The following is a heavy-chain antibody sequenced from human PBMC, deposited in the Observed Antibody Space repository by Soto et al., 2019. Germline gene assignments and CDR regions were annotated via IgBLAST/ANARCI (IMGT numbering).Heavy chain of an antibody. V-gene: IGHV1-18*01. D-gene: IGHD3-9*01. J-gene: IGHJ4*02. Sequence: ASVKVSCKASGYTFTSYGISWVRQAPGQGLEWMGWISAYNGNTNYAQKLQGRVTMTTDTSTSTAYMELRSLRSDDTDVYYCARTYDILTGETQPFDYWGQGTLVTVSS. CDR3: ARTYDILTGETQPFDY. CDR2: ISAYNGNT. CDR1: GYTFTSYG.